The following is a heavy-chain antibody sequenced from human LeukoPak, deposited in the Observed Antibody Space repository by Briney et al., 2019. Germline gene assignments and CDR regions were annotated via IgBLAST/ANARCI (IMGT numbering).Heavy chain of an antibody. V-gene: IGHV3-48*04. CDR3: ARVLSSSWGAYYYYGMDV. D-gene: IGHD6-13*01. CDR1: GFTFGSYS. Sequence: GGALRLSCVASGFTFGSYSRNWVRQAPGKGLEGVPYISSGSSIMYYADSVKGRVTISRDHGKTSMYLKMNSLSAEDTAVYYCARVLSSSWGAYYYYGMDVWGRGPTVTVSS. J-gene: IGHJ6*02. CDR2: ISSGSSIM.